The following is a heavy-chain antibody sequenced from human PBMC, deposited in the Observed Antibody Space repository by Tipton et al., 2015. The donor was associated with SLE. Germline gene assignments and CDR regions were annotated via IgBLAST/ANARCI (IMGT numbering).Heavy chain of an antibody. J-gene: IGHJ6*03. CDR2: ITHSGST. Sequence: TLSLTCAVYGGSFSGYYWSWIRQPPGKGLEWIGEITHSGSTNYNPSLKSRVTTSVDTSKNQFSLKLSSVTAADTAVYYCASRASSSWYLDYYYMDVWGKGTTVTVSS. V-gene: IGHV4-34*01. CDR1: GGSFSGYY. D-gene: IGHD6-13*01. CDR3: ASRASSSWYLDYYYMDV.